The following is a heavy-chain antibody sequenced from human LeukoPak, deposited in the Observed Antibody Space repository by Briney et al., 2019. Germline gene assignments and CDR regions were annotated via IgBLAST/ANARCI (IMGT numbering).Heavy chain of an antibody. CDR2: ISAYNGNT. J-gene: IGHJ6*03. CDR1: GYTFTSYG. D-gene: IGHD3-22*01. V-gene: IGHV1-18*01. Sequence: GASVKVSCKASGYTFTSYGISWVRRAPGQGLEWMGWISAYNGNTNYAQKLQGRVTMTTDTSTSTAYMELRSLRSDDTAVYYCARAAYYDSSGYFYYYYYYMDVWGKGTTVTVSS. CDR3: ARAAYYDSSGYFYYYYYYMDV.